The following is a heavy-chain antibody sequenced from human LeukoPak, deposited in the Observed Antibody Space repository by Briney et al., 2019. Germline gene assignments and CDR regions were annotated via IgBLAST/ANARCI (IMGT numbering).Heavy chain of an antibody. CDR1: GGSISSYY. J-gene: IGHJ6*03. CDR2: IYTSGST. V-gene: IGHV4-4*07. CDR3: ARVWVENYYGSGSNGSRYYYYYMDV. D-gene: IGHD3-10*01. Sequence: SETLSLTCTVSGGSISSYYWSWIRQPAGKGLEWIGRIYTSGSTNYNPSLKSRVTMSVDTSKNQFSLKLSSVTAADTAVYYCARVWVENYYGSGSNGSRYYYYYMDVWGKGTTVTVSS.